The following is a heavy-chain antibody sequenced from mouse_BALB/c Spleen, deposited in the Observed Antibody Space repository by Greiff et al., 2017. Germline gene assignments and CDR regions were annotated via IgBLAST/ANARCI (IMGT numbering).Heavy chain of an antibody. CDR2: ISSGGSYT. CDR3: TRDDGAWFAY. Sequence: EVQGVESGGGLVKPGGSLKLSCAASGFTFSSYTMSWVRQTPEKRLAWVATISSGGSYTYYPDSVKGRFTISRDNAKNTLYLQMSSLKSEDTAMYYCTRDDGAWFAYWGQGTLVTVSA. V-gene: IGHV5-6-4*01. CDR1: GFTFSSYT. J-gene: IGHJ3*01.